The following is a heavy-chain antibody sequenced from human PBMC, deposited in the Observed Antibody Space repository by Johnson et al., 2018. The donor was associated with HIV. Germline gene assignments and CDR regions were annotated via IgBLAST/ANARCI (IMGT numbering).Heavy chain of an antibody. V-gene: IGHV3-15*01. J-gene: IGHJ3*02. D-gene: IGHD3-22*01. Sequence: VQLVESGGGLVKSGGSLRLSCAASGFTFSNAWMSWVRQAPGKGLEWVGRIKSNTDGGTTDYAAPVKGRFTISRDDSKNMLSLQMNSLKIEDTAVYYCTTRRPYYYDSSGYFYAFDIWGQGTMVTVSS. CDR1: GFTFSNAW. CDR2: IKSNTDGGTT. CDR3: TTRRPYYYDSSGYFYAFDI.